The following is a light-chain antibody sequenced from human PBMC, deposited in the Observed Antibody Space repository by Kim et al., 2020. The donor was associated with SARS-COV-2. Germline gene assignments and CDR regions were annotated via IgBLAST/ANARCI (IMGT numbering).Light chain of an antibody. Sequence: GERVTDHWYGSRCNLGNRTVSTHQQLPGTAPKLLSFSNNQRPSGVPDRFGGAKSDTSASLAIGGLQSEDEADYHWASWDDSLIGPVFGGGTQLTVL. V-gene: IGLV1-44*01. CDR3: ASWDDSLIGPV. CDR2: SNN. J-gene: IGLJ3*02. CDR1: RCNLGNRT.